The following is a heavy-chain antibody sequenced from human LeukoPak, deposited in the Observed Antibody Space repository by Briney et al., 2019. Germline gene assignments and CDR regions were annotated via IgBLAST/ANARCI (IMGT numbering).Heavy chain of an antibody. CDR2: ISSSSSYI. CDR3: ARDFTSYTYAYLGYYYYMDV. CDR1: GFTFSSYS. V-gene: IGHV3-21*01. D-gene: IGHD5-18*01. J-gene: IGHJ6*03. Sequence: PGGSLRLSCAASGFTFSSYSMNWVRQAPGKGLEWVSSISSSSSYIYYADSVKGRFTISRDNAKNSLYLQMNSLRAEDTAVYYCARDFTSYTYAYLGYYYYMDVWGTGTTVTVSS.